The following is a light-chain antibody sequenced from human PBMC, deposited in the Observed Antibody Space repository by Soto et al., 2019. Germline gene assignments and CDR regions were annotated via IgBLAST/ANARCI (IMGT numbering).Light chain of an antibody. CDR1: SSDVGGYNY. Sequence: QSVLTQPPSASGSPGQSVTISCTGTSSDVGGYNYVSWFQQHPGKAPKLIIYEVSKRPSGVPDRFSGSKSGNTASLTVSGLQAEDEADYYCSSYAGSKNYVFGTGTKVTV. CDR2: EVS. V-gene: IGLV2-8*01. CDR3: SSYAGSKNYV. J-gene: IGLJ1*01.